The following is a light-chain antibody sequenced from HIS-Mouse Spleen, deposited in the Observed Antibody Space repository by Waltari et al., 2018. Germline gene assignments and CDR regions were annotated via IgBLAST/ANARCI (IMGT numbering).Light chain of an antibody. CDR2: GAS. J-gene: IGKJ2*01. CDR1: QSVSSN. CDR3: QQYNNWPPYT. V-gene: IGKV3-15*01. Sequence: EIVMTRSPATLSVSPGERDTLSCRASQSVSSNLAWYQQKPGQAPRLLIYGASTRATGIPARFSGSGSGTEFTLTISSLQSEDFAVYYCQQYNNWPPYTFGQGTKLEIK.